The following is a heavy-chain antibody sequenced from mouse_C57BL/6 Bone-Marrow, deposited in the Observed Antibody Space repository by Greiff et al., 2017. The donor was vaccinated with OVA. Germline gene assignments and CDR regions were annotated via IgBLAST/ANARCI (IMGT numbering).Heavy chain of an antibody. D-gene: IGHD2-13*01. V-gene: IGHV5-12*01. CDR1: GFTFSDYY. CDR3: ARRGLYYAMDY. Sequence: EVQGVESGGGLVQPGGSLKLSCAASGFTFSDYYMYWVRQTPEQRLEWVAYISNGGGSTYYPDTVKGRFTISRDNAKTTLYLQMSRLKSEDTAIYYCARRGLYYAMDYWGQGTSVTVSS. J-gene: IGHJ4*01. CDR2: ISNGGGST.